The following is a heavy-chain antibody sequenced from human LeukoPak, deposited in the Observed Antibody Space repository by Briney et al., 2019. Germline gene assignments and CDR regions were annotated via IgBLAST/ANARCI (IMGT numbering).Heavy chain of an antibody. CDR3: AKDPGCGGDCYSWWFDP. Sequence: GGSLRLSCAASGFTFSDYYMSWIRQAPGKGLEWVSAISGSGGSTYYADSVKGRFTISRDNSKNTLYLQMNSLRAEDTAVYYCAKDPGCGGDCYSWWFDPWGQGTLVTVSS. J-gene: IGHJ5*02. D-gene: IGHD2-21*02. V-gene: IGHV3-23*01. CDR2: ISGSGGST. CDR1: GFTFSDYY.